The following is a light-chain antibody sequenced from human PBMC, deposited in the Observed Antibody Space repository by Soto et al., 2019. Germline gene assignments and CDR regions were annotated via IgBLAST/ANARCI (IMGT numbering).Light chain of an antibody. CDR2: EVT. Sequence: QSVLTQPPSASGTPGHTVTLSCSGSTSNIGSNYVSWYQQHPGKVPKLIIYEVTNRPSGVSNRFSGSKSGNTASLTISGLQAEDEADYYCSSYTVGSTLYVFGTGTKVTV. CDR1: TSNIGSNY. J-gene: IGLJ1*01. CDR3: SSYTVGSTLYV. V-gene: IGLV2-14*01.